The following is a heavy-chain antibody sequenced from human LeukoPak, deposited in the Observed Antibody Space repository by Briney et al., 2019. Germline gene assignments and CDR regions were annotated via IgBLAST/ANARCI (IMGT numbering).Heavy chain of an antibody. J-gene: IGHJ4*02. D-gene: IGHD3-22*01. CDR1: GGSISSYY. V-gene: IGHV4-59*08. Sequence: SETLSLTCTVSGGSISSYYWSWIRQPPGKGLEWIGYIYYSGSTNYNPSLKNRVTISVDMSKNHLSLRLSSVTAADTAVYYCARHGAPYDSGGGGNFDYWGQGTLVTVSS. CDR3: ARHGAPYDSGGGGNFDY. CDR2: IYYSGST.